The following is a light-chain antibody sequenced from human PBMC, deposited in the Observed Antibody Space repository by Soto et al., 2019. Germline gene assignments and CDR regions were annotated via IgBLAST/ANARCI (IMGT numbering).Light chain of an antibody. CDR3: SSYTSSSALDVV. V-gene: IGLV2-14*03. CDR2: AVS. Sequence: QSALTQPASVSVSPGQSITISCTGTSSDVGGYKYVSWYQQHPGKAPKLLIYAVSNRPSGVSNRFSGSKSGNTASLTISGLPAEDEADYYCSSYTSSSALDVVFGGGTKLTVL. CDR1: SSDVGGYKY. J-gene: IGLJ2*01.